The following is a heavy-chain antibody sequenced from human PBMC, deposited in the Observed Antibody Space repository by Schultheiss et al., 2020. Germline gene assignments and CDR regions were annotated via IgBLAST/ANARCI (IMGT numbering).Heavy chain of an antibody. J-gene: IGHJ5*02. CDR1: GGSFSGYY. CDR3: ARSPHSSGWYGWFDP. V-gene: IGHV4-34*01. D-gene: IGHD6-19*01. CDR2: INHSGST. Sequence: SETLSLTCAVYGGSFSGYYWSWIRQPPGKGLEWIGEINHSGSTNYNPSLKSRVTISVDTSKNQFSLKLSSVTAADTAVYYCARSPHSSGWYGWFDPWGQGTLVTVSS.